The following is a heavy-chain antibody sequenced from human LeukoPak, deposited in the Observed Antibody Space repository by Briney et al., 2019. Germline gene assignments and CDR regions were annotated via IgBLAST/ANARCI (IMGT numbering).Heavy chain of an antibody. CDR1: GFTFSSYE. J-gene: IGHJ3*02. D-gene: IGHD6-19*01. Sequence: GGSLRLSCAASGFTFSSYEMNWVRQAPGKGPEWVAYINGGSSPRYYADSVKGRFIISRDNANNSLYLQLNSLRAEDTAVYYCARDSAVAGTEGDAFDIWGQGTMVTVSS. V-gene: IGHV3-48*03. CDR2: INGGSSPR. CDR3: ARDSAVAGTEGDAFDI.